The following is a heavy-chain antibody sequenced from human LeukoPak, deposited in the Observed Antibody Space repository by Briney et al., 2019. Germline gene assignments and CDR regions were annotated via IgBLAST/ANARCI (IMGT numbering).Heavy chain of an antibody. Sequence: GGSLRLSCAASGFTFSSYGMHWVRKAPGKGLEWVAVIWYDGSNKYYADSVKGRFTISRDNSKNTLYLQMNSLRAEDTAVYYCARDYDILTGFPRGGFDYWGQGTLVTVSS. CDR2: IWYDGSNK. V-gene: IGHV3-33*01. CDR1: GFTFSSYG. D-gene: IGHD3-9*01. J-gene: IGHJ4*02. CDR3: ARDYDILTGFPRGGFDY.